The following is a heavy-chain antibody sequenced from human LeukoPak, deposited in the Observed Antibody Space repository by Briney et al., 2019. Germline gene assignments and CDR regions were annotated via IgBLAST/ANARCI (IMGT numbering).Heavy chain of an antibody. CDR1: GGSFSGYY. CDR2: IYYSGST. V-gene: IGHV4-34*01. Sequence: SETLSLTCAVYGGSFSGYYWSWIRQPPGKGLEWIGSIYYSGSTYYNPSLKSRVTISVDTSKNQFSLKLSSVTAADTAVYYCARLGQWLAFDYWGQGTLVTVSS. CDR3: ARLGQWLAFDY. J-gene: IGHJ4*02. D-gene: IGHD6-19*01.